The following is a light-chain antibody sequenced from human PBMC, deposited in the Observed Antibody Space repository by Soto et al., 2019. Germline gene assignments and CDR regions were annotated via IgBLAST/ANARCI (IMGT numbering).Light chain of an antibody. CDR1: QSVASSY. J-gene: IGKJ2*01. CDR3: QQFNNWPHT. Sequence: EVVLTQSPGTLSLSPGERVTLSCRASQSVASSYLAWYQQKPGRAPRLLIYVASYRATGIPARFSGSGSGTEYTLTISNLQAEDFAVYYCQQFNNWPHTFGQGTRLEIK. V-gene: IGKV3-15*01. CDR2: VAS.